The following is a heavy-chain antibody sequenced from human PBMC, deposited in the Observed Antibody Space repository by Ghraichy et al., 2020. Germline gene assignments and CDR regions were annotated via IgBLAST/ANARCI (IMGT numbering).Heavy chain of an antibody. J-gene: IGHJ6*02. CDR3: ARINFGELLNYYYYGMDV. V-gene: IGHV4-39*01. CDR1: GGSISSSSYY. CDR2: IYYSGST. D-gene: IGHD3-10*01. Sequence: SETLSLTCTVSGGSISSSSYYWGWIRQPPGKRLEWIGSIYYSGSTYYNPSLKSRVTISVDTSKNQFSLKLSSVTATDTAVYYCARINFGELLNYYYYGMDVWGQGTTVTVSS.